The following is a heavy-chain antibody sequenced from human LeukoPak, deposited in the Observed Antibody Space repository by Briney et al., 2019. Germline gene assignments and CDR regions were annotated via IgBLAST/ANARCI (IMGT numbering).Heavy chain of an antibody. CDR3: ARDSGSKYYYDSKFPYFDY. D-gene: IGHD3-22*01. CDR2: ISAYNGNT. Sequence: ASVKVSCKASGYTFTSYGISWVRQAPGQGLEWMGWISAYNGNTNYAQKLQGRVTMTTDTSTSTAYMELRSLRSDDTAVYYCARDSGSKYYYDSKFPYFDYWGQGTLVTVSS. J-gene: IGHJ4*02. V-gene: IGHV1-18*01. CDR1: GYTFTSYG.